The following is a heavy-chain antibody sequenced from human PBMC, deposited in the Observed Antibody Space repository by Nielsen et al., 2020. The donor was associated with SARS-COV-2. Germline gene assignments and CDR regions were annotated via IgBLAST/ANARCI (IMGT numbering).Heavy chain of an antibody. Sequence: SETLSLTCTVSGGSISSSSYYWGWIRQPPGKGLEWIGSIYYSGSTYYNPSLKSRVTISVDTSKNQFSLKLSSVTAADTAVYYCARVREKGYCSGGSCSTYAFDIWGQGTMVTVSS. CDR1: GGSISSSSYY. J-gene: IGHJ3*02. V-gene: IGHV4-39*01. D-gene: IGHD2-15*01. CDR3: ARVREKGYCSGGSCSTYAFDI. CDR2: IYYSGST.